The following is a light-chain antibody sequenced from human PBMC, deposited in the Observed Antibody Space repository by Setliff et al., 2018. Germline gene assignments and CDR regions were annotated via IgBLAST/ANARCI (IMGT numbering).Light chain of an antibody. CDR3: CSYAGRSTFRVI. Sequence: QSVLTQPASVSGSPGQSITISCTGTSSDVGSYNLVSWYQQHPGEAPKLILYEVTQRPSGVSIRFSGSKSGSTASLTISGLQAEDEADYYCCSYAGRSTFRVIFGGGTKVTV. CDR1: SSDVGSYNL. CDR2: EVT. V-gene: IGLV2-23*02. J-gene: IGLJ2*01.